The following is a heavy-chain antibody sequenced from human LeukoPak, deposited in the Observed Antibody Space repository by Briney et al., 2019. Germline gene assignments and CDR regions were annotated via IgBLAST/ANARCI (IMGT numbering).Heavy chain of an antibody. CDR3: ASLTVGSTSWYFDL. CDR2: IYHNGSP. CDR1: GGSISSLNW. D-gene: IGHD2-2*01. V-gene: IGHV4-4*02. J-gene: IGHJ2*01. Sequence: SETLSLTCAVSGGSISSLNWWSWVRQPPGKGLEWIGEIYHNGSPNYNPSLKSRVTISVDKSKNQFSLKLTAVTAADTAVYFCASLTVGSTSWYFDLWGRGTLVTVSS.